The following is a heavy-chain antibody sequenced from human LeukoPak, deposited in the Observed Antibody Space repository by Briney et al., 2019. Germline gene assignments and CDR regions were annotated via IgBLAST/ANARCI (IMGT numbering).Heavy chain of an antibody. CDR1: GGSMSSSSYY. Sequence: SETLSLTCTVSGGSMSSSSYYWGWIRQPPVKGLEWIGEINHSGSTNYNPSLKSRVTISGDTSKNQLSLKLSSVTAADTAVYYCARVRATAYYYYYMDVWGKGTTVTTSS. CDR3: ARVRATAYYYYYMDV. D-gene: IGHD2-21*02. CDR2: INHSGST. V-gene: IGHV4-39*07. J-gene: IGHJ6*03.